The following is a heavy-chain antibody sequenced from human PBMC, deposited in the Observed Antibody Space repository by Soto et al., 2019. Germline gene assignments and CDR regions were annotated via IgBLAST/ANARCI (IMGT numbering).Heavy chain of an antibody. V-gene: IGHV1-69*02. Sequence: QVHLVQSGAEVRKPGSSVKVSCEASGGSFISYIFTWVRQAPGQGLEWMGRSIPIQGRADYALKFQDRVTITADRSTQTVYMELRSLRPEDTALYYCAKSLVFVDHAYMDVWSKGTTVTVSS. D-gene: IGHD2-21*01. CDR3: AKSLVFVDHAYMDV. J-gene: IGHJ6*03. CDR2: SIPIQGRA. CDR1: GGSFISYI.